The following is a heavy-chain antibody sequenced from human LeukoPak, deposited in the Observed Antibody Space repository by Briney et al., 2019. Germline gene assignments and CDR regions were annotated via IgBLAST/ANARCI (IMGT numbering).Heavy chain of an antibody. D-gene: IGHD3-9*01. CDR3: ARDRTFEVERGLDY. CDR1: GYTFTGYY. J-gene: IGHJ4*02. V-gene: IGHV1-2*02. CDR2: INPNSGGT. Sequence: GASVKVSCKASGYTFTGYYMHWVRQAPGQGLEWMGWINPNSGGTNYAQKFQGRVTMTRDTSISTAYMELSGLRSEDTAVYYCARDRTFEVERGLDYWGQGTLVTVSS.